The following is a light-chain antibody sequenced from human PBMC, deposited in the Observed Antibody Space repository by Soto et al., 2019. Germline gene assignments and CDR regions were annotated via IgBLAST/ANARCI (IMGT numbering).Light chain of an antibody. CDR2: DAS. CDR3: QQRSNWPIT. Sequence: IVMTQSPATLSLSPGERAPLSCRASQTIDNTLAWYQRKPGQAPRLLIYDASNRATGIPARFSGSGSGTDFTLTISSLEPEDFAGYYCQQRSNWPITFGQGTRRENK. CDR1: QTIDNT. V-gene: IGKV3-11*01. J-gene: IGKJ5*01.